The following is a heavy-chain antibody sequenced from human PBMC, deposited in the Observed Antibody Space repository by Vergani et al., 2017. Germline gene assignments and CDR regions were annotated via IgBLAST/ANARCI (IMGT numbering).Heavy chain of an antibody. J-gene: IGHJ5*02. CDR1: GVSIRTTSYY. V-gene: IGHV4-39*01. CDR2: LLYSGTA. Sequence: QVQLQESGPRLVRPSQTLSLTCSVSGVSIRTTSYYWGWIRQSPGKGLEWIGSLLYSGTAYYNPSLKSRVTISADTSKNQFSLKLSSVTVADTAVYYCARAREGWFGDYVGGFDPWGQGTLVTVSS. D-gene: IGHD4-17*01. CDR3: ARAREGWFGDYVGGFDP.